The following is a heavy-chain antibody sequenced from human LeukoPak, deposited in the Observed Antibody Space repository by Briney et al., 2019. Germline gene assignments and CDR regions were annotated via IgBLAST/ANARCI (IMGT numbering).Heavy chain of an antibody. V-gene: IGHV3-74*01. J-gene: IGHJ4*02. CDR1: GSTFSSYW. Sequence: GGSLRLSCAASGSTFSSYWMHWVRQAPGKGLVWVSRINSDGSSTSYADSVKGRFTISRDNAKNTLYLQMNSLRAEDTAVYYCARVGTTVTTRYDYWGQGTLVTVSS. D-gene: IGHD4-17*01. CDR2: INSDGSST. CDR3: ARVGTTVTTRYDY.